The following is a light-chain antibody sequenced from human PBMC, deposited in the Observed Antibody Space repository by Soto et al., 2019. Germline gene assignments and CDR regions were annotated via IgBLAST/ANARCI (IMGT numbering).Light chain of an antibody. CDR2: DVS. CDR3: CSYAGSYTYV. CDR1: SSDVGGYNY. V-gene: IGLV2-11*01. Sequence: QSVLTQPRSVSGSPRQSVTISSTGTSSDVGGYNYVSWYQQHPGKAPKLMIYDVSKRPSGVPDRFSGSKSGNTASLTISGLQAEDEADYYCCSYAGSYTYVFGTGTKVTVL. J-gene: IGLJ1*01.